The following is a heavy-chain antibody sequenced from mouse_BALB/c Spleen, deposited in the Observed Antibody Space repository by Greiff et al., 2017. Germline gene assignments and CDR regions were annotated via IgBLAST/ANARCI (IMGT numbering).Heavy chain of an antibody. D-gene: IGHD1-1*01. J-gene: IGHJ2*01. CDR2: ISYDGSN. V-gene: IGHV3-6*02. CDR1: GYSITSGYY. Sequence: EVQRVESGPGLVKPSQSLSLTCSVTGYSITSGYYWNWIRQFPGNKLEWMGYISYDGSNNYNPSLKNRISITRDTSKNQFFLKLNSVTTEDTATYYCARDGWAYYGSSLDYWGQGTTLTVSS. CDR3: ARDGWAYYGSSLDY.